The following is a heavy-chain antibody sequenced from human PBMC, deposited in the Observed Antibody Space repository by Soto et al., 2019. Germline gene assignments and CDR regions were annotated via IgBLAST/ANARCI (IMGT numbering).Heavy chain of an antibody. CDR1: GYTLTELS. Sequence: ASVKVSCKVSGYTLTELSMHWVRQAPGKGLEWMGGFDPEDGETIYAQKFQGRVTMTEDTSTDTAYMELSSLRSEDTAVYYCARGPITFGGVIVIPTYFDYWGQGTLVTVSS. CDR3: ARGPITFGGVIVIPTYFDY. CDR2: FDPEDGET. D-gene: IGHD3-16*02. V-gene: IGHV1-24*01. J-gene: IGHJ4*02.